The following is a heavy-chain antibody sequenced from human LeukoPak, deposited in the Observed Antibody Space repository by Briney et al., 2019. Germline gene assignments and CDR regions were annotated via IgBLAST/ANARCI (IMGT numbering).Heavy chain of an antibody. CDR3: ASDPLAVADVY. Sequence: PSETLSHTCAVYGGSFSGYYWSWIRQPPGKGLEWIGEINHSGSTNYNPSLKSRVTISVDTSKNQFSLKLSSVTAADTAVYYCASDPLAVADVYWGQGTLVTVSS. J-gene: IGHJ4*02. D-gene: IGHD6-19*01. CDR1: GGSFSGYY. CDR2: INHSGST. V-gene: IGHV4-34*01.